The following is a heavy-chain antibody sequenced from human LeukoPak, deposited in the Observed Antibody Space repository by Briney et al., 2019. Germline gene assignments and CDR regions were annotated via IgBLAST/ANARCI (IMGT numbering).Heavy chain of an antibody. CDR1: GYTLSELS. J-gene: IGHJ5*02. Sequence: ASVKGSCKVSGYTLSELSMHWVRPAPGKGLEWMGGFDPEDGETIYAQKFQGRVTMTRDTSTSTVYMELSSLRSEDTAVYYCARDGESILDRWFDPWGQATLVTVSS. D-gene: IGHD3-10*01. CDR2: FDPEDGET. CDR3: ARDGESILDRWFDP. V-gene: IGHV1-24*01.